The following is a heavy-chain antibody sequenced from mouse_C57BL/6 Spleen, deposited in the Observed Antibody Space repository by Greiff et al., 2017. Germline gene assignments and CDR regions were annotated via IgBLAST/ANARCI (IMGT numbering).Heavy chain of an antibody. J-gene: IGHJ2*01. Sequence: VQLQQSGPELVKPGASVKISCKASGYAFSSSWLNWVQQRPGKGLEWIGRISPGDGDTNYNGKFKGKATLTADKSSSTAYMQLSSLTSEDSAVYGCARGSGYFDYWGQGTTRTVSA. D-gene: IGHD1-1*01. CDR1: GYAFSSSW. V-gene: IGHV1-82*01. CDR3: ARGSGYFDY. CDR2: ISPGDGDT.